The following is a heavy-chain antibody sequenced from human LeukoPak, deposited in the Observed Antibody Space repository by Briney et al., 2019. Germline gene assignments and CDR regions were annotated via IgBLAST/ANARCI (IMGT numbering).Heavy chain of an antibody. CDR3: ARGEYHYGSGSPTTH. CDR2: IIPNSGAT. V-gene: IGHV1-2*06. J-gene: IGHJ4*02. Sequence: ASVKVSCKTYGYTFTGYYIHWVRQAPGQGLEWMGRIIPNSGATNYEQKFQGRVTMTRDTSISTAYMELSRLRSDDTAVYYCARGEYHYGSGSPTTHWGQGTLVTVSS. CDR1: GYTFTGYY. D-gene: IGHD3-10*01.